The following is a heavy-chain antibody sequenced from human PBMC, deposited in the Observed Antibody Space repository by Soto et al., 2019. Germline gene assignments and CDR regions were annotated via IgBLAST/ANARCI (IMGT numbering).Heavy chain of an antibody. Sequence: QVQLVQSGAEVKKPGSSVKVSCKASGGTFSTSAISWVRQAPGQGLEWVGGIMPVFPTPDYAQNFQGRVTITADESTTTAYLELTSLRAADTAVYYCASDTVRLQLGGNYYYILDVWGQGTAITVSS. J-gene: IGHJ6*02. CDR2: IMPVFPTP. CDR3: ASDTVRLQLGGNYYYILDV. CDR1: GGTFSTSA. D-gene: IGHD4-4*01. V-gene: IGHV1-69*12.